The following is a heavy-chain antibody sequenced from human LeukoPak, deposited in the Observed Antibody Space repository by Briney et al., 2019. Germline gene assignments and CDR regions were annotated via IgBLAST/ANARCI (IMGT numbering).Heavy chain of an antibody. Sequence: GASVKVSCKASGYTFTSYGISWVRQAPGQGLEWTGWISAYNGNTNYAQKLQGRVTMTTDTSTSTAYMELRSLRSDDTAVCYCARDTRYCSGGSCYPLGLNDAFDIWGQGTMVTVSS. V-gene: IGHV1-18*01. CDR3: ARDTRYCSGGSCYPLGLNDAFDI. CDR2: ISAYNGNT. CDR1: GYTFTSYG. D-gene: IGHD2-15*01. J-gene: IGHJ3*02.